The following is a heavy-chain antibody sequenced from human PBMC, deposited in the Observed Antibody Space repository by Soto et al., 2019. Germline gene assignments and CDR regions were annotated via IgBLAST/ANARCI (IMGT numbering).Heavy chain of an antibody. CDR1: GFTFSSYG. CDR2: ISYDGSNK. J-gene: IGHJ4*02. V-gene: IGHV3-30*03. Sequence: PGGSLRLSCAASGFTFSSYGMHWVRQAPGKGLEWVAVISYDGSNKYYADSVKGRFTISRDNSKNTLYLQMNSLRAVDTAEYYCSRTYNDYIWGSYRYTHFDYWGQGTLVTVSS. D-gene: IGHD3-16*02. CDR3: SRTYNDYIWGSYRYTHFDY.